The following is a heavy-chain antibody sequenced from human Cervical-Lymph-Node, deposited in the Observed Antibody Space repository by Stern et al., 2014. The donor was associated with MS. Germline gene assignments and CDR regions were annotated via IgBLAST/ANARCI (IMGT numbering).Heavy chain of an antibody. Sequence: QVQLQESGPGLVNPSETLSLTCTVSGGSLRSYYWNWIRQAPWKGLELPGVLYHTGSVNYNPSLSSRVAMSVDTSKNQFSLTVSSVTAADTAVYYCAREGEYCSGSRCYPFLDYWGQGTLVTVSS. J-gene: IGHJ4*02. CDR2: LYHTGSV. CDR3: AREGEYCSGSRCYPFLDY. CDR1: GGSLRSYY. D-gene: IGHD2-15*01. V-gene: IGHV4-59*01.